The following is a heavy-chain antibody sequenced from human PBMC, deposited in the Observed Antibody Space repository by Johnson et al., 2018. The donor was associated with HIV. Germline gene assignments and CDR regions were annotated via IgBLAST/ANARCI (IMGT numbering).Heavy chain of an antibody. D-gene: IGHD3-10*01. CDR1: GFTVSSNY. V-gene: IGHV3-53*01. CDR2: INSDGSST. Sequence: MQLVESGGGLIQPGGSLRLSCAASGFTVSSNYMSWVRQAPGKGLEWVSVINSDGSSTSYADSVKGRFTISRDNAKNSLYLQMNSLKTEDTSVYYCTRVSFGEGAFDIWGHGTMVTVSS. J-gene: IGHJ3*02. CDR3: TRVSFGEGAFDI.